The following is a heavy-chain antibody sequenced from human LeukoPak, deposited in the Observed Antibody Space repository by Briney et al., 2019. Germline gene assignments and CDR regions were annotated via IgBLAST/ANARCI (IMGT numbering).Heavy chain of an antibody. Sequence: GGSLRLSCAASGFTFSSYAMSWVRQAPGKGLEWVSAISGSGGSTYYADSVRGRFTISRDNSKNTLYLQMNSLRVEDTAVYYCAKFGVGSFHPDRDIVVVPAARGVLDYWGQGTLVTVSS. J-gene: IGHJ4*02. CDR2: ISGSGGST. D-gene: IGHD2-2*01. CDR3: AKFGVGSFHPDRDIVVVPAARGVLDY. CDR1: GFTFSSYA. V-gene: IGHV3-23*01.